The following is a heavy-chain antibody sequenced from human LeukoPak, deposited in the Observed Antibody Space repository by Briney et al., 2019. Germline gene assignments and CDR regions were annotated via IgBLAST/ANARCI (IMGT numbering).Heavy chain of an antibody. J-gene: IGHJ3*02. CDR2: ISWNSGSI. Sequence: SLRLSCAAPGFTFDDYAMHWVRQAPGKGLEWVSGISWNSGSIGYADSVKGRFTISRDNAKNSLYLQMNSLRAEDTALYYCAKAVSTVTYDAFDIWGQGTMVTVSS. D-gene: IGHD4-17*01. CDR1: GFTFDDYA. V-gene: IGHV3-9*01. CDR3: AKAVSTVTYDAFDI.